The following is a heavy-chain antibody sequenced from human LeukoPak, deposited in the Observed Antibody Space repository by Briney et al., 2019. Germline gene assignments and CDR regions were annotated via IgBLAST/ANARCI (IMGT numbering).Heavy chain of an antibody. CDR2: ISYDGSNK. V-gene: IGHV3-30-3*01. D-gene: IGHD3-3*01. CDR1: GFTFSSYA. J-gene: IGHJ6*02. CDR3: AREGPIGVVPYGMDV. Sequence: GGSLRLSCAASGFTFSSYAMHWVRQAPGKGLEWVAVISYDGSNKYYADSVKGRFTISSDNSKNTLYLQMNSLRAEDTAVYYCAREGPIGVVPYGMDVWGLGTTVTVSS.